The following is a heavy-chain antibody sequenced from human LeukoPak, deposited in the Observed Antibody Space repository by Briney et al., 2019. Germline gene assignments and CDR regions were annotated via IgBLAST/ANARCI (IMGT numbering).Heavy chain of an antibody. CDR3: ERGGSMGFDLDY. Sequence: SVKVSCKASGGTFSSYAISWVRQAPGQGLEWMGRIIPILGIANYAQKFQGRVTITADKSTSTAYMELSSLRSEDTAVYYCERGGSMGFDLDYWGQGTLVTVSS. CDR2: IIPILGIA. D-gene: IGHD3-10*01. J-gene: IGHJ4*02. V-gene: IGHV1-69*04. CDR1: GGTFSSYA.